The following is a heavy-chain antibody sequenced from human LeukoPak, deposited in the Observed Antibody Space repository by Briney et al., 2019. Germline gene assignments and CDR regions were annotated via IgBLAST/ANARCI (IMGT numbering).Heavy chain of an antibody. V-gene: IGHV4-59*01. CDR1: GVSISSYY. CDR2: IYYSGST. D-gene: IGHD3-16*01. Sequence: PSETLSLTCTVSGVSISSYYWSWVRQPPGKGLEWVGYIYYSGSTNYNPSLKRRVTISVATSKHQFSLKLSSVTAADTAVYYCARALIPFHPWGQGTLVPVSS. J-gene: IGHJ5*02. CDR3: ARALIPFHP.